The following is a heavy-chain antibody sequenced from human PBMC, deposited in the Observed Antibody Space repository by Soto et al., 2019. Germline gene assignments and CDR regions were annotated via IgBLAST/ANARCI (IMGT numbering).Heavy chain of an antibody. V-gene: IGHV1-18*01. J-gene: IGHJ5*02. CDR3: ARDLLSSIRWFEP. CDR1: GYNFTIYG. D-gene: IGHD6-19*01. CDR2: ISPYDGST. Sequence: ASVKVSCKASGYNFTIYGITWVRQAPGQGLEWMGWISPYDGSTKYAQNFQGRVTMTTDTSTATAYMELRSLRADDTAVYYCARDLLSSIRWFEPWGQGTLVTVSS.